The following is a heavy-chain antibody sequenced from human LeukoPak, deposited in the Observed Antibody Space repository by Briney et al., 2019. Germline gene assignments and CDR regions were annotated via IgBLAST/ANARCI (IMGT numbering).Heavy chain of an antibody. D-gene: IGHD1-20*01. CDR2: INPNSGGT. J-gene: IGHJ4*02. V-gene: IGHV1-2*06. Sequence: ASVKVSCKASGYTFTGYYMHWVRQTPGQGLEWMGRINPNSGGTNYAQKFQGRVTMTRNTSISTAYMELSRLRSDDTAVYYCARYNWNLFDYWGQGTLVTVSS. CDR1: GYTFTGYY. CDR3: ARYNWNLFDY.